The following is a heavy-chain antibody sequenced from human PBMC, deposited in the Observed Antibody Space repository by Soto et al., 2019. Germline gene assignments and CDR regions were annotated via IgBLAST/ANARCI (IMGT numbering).Heavy chain of an antibody. V-gene: IGHV1-69*01. CDR1: GGTFSSYA. J-gene: IGHJ6*02. Sequence: QVQLVQSGAEVKKPGSSVKVSCKASGGTFSSYAISWVRQAPGQGLAWLGGIIPIFGTANYAQKFQGTVRITADESTSTGYMELRSMRSEDTAVDYCAGGRDGYNLDYYGMDVWGQGTTVTVSS. D-gene: IGHD5-12*01. CDR3: AGGRDGYNLDYYGMDV. CDR2: IIPIFGTA.